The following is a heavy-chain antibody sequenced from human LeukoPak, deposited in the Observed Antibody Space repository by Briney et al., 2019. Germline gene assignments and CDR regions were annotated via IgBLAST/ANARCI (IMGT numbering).Heavy chain of an antibody. CDR3: DRAGSGHYSY. J-gene: IGHJ4*02. Sequence: SQTLSLTRVISGDSVSANSVTWHWIRQSPSRGLEWLGSTYYRSKWIYDFEPYVRSPITINADTSKHQFSMHMTSVTPEDTAVYYCDRAGSGHYSYWGQGTLVTVS. V-gene: IGHV6-1*01. CDR2: TYYRSKWIY. D-gene: IGHD3-10*01. CDR1: GDSVSANSVT.